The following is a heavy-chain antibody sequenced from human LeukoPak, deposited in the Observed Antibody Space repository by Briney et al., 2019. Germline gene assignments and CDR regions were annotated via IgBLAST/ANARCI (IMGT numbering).Heavy chain of an antibody. D-gene: IGHD4-11*01. CDR3: ARFITVIDYTPYYGMDV. J-gene: IGHJ6*02. Sequence: PGGSLRLSCAASGFTFSSYSMNWVRQAPGKGLEWVSSISSSSSYIYYADSVKGRFTISRDNAKNSLYLQMNSLRAEDTAVYYCARFITVIDYTPYYGMDVWGQGTTVTVS. CDR1: GFTFSSYS. V-gene: IGHV3-21*01. CDR2: ISSSSSYI.